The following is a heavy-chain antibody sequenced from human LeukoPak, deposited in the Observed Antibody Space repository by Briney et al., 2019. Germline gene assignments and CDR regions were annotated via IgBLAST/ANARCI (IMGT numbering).Heavy chain of an antibody. J-gene: IGHJ4*02. V-gene: IGHV3-30*04. CDR1: GFTFSSYA. CDR2: ISYDGSNK. D-gene: IGHD3-10*01. Sequence: TGGSLRLPCAASGFTFSSYAMHWVRQAPGKGLEWVAVISYDGSNKYYADSVKGRFTISRDNSKNTLYLQMNSLRAEDTAVYYCAGVWFGELFPDYWGQGTLVTVSS. CDR3: AGVWFGELFPDY.